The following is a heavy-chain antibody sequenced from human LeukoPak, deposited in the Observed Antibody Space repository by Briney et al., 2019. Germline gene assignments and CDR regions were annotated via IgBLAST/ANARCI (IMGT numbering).Heavy chain of an antibody. V-gene: IGHV3-33*06. CDR3: VKDARYSSSWLDY. Sequence: GRSLRLSCAASGFTFSSYGMHWVRQAPGKGLEWVAVIWYDGSNKYYADSVKSRFTISRDNSKNTLYLQMNSLRAEDTAVYYCVKDARYSSSWLDYWGQGTLVTVSS. J-gene: IGHJ4*02. CDR1: GFTFSSYG. D-gene: IGHD6-13*01. CDR2: IWYDGSNK.